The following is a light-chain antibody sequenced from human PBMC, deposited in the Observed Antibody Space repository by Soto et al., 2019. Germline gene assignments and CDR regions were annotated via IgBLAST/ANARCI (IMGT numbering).Light chain of an antibody. CDR3: HQYNNWPWT. CDR2: AAS. Sequence: ETVMTQSPVTLSVSPGDTATLSCRASQRVSNHFAWYQQKPGQAPRLLIYAASTRAAGVPVRFSGSGSETEFTLPIRSLQSEDFALYYCHQYNNWPWTFGQGTKVEIK. CDR1: QRVSNH. J-gene: IGKJ1*01. V-gene: IGKV3-15*01.